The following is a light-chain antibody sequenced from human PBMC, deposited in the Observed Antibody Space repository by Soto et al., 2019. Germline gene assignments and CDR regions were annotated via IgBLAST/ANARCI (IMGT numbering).Light chain of an antibody. CDR3: TSSTRSDIGV. CDR1: SSDVGGYDF. Sequence: QSVLTQPASVSGSPGQSITISCTGTSSDVGGYDFVSWYQQRPGKAPKLIIYDVSNRPSGVSNRFSGSKSGNTASLTISGLQAEDEADYYCTSSTRSDIGVFGGGTQLTVL. V-gene: IGLV2-14*01. CDR2: DVS. J-gene: IGLJ3*02.